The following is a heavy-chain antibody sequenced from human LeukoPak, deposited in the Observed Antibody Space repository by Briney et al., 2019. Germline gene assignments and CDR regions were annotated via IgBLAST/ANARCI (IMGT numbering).Heavy chain of an antibody. D-gene: IGHD3-10*01. V-gene: IGHV3-48*03. CDR3: ARDRSRMVRGIDALDL. CDR1: GFMFRTYA. CDR2: ISSSGSTR. J-gene: IGHJ3*01. Sequence: GGSLRLSCGTSGFMFRTYAMTWVRQAPGKGLEWVSYISSSGSTRYYADSLKGRFTISRDNAGNSLYLQMDSLRADDTAVYYCARDRSRMVRGIDALDLWGQGTMVTVSS.